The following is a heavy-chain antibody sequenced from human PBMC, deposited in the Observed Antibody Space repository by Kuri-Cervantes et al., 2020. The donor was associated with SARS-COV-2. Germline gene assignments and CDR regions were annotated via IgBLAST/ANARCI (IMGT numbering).Heavy chain of an antibody. D-gene: IGHD4-11*01. V-gene: IGHV4-39*07. CDR3: ASAYSNYAYFDY. Sequence: SETLSLTCTVSGGSISSGGYYWSWIRQPPGKGLEWIGSIYYSGSTYYNPSLKSRVTISVDTSKNQFSLKLSSVTAADTAVYYCASAYSNYAYFDYWGQGTLVTVSS. CDR2: IYYSGST. CDR1: GGSISSGGYY. J-gene: IGHJ4*02.